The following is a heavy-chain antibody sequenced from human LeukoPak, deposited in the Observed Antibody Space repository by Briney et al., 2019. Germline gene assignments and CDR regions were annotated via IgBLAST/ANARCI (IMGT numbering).Heavy chain of an antibody. J-gene: IGHJ6*03. CDR3: ARAPFYGSGKPYYYYYYYMDV. D-gene: IGHD3-10*01. Sequence: PGGSLRLSCAACGFTFSSYSMNWVRQAPGKGLEWVSSISSSSRYIYYADSVKGRFTISRDNAKNSLYLQMNSLRAEDTAVYYCARAPFYGSGKPYYYYYYYMDVWGKGTTVTVSS. CDR1: GFTFSSYS. CDR2: ISSSSRYI. V-gene: IGHV3-21*01.